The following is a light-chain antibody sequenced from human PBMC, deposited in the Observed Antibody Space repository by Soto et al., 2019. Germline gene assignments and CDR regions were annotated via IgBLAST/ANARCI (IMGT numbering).Light chain of an antibody. CDR2: DVT. Sequence: QSALTQPPSASGSRGQSVAISCTGTSSDVGAFDYVSWYQHHTGKVPKLLIYDVTKRPSGVPDRFSGSKSGNTAYLTVSGLQDEDEADYYCSSYAGRNNWVFGGGTKLTVL. CDR3: SSYAGRNNWV. J-gene: IGLJ3*02. V-gene: IGLV2-8*01. CDR1: SSDVGAFDY.